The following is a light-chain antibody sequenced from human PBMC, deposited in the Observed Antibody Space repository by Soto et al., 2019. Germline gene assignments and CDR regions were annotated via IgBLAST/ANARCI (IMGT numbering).Light chain of an antibody. J-gene: IGKJ1*01. CDR3: QKYNSAPWT. Sequence: DIQMTQSPYSLSASVGDRVTITCRASQGISNYLAWYQQQPGKVPKLLIYVASTLQSGVPSRFSGSGYGTDFTLTISSLQPEDVATYYCQKYNSAPWTFGQGTKVEIK. CDR2: VAS. V-gene: IGKV1-27*01. CDR1: QGISNY.